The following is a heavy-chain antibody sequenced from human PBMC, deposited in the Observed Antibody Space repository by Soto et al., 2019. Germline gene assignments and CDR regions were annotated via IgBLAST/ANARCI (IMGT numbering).Heavy chain of an antibody. J-gene: IGHJ3*02. V-gene: IGHV3-11*01. CDR2: ISHGSTTI. CDR1: GFTFSDYY. CDR3: ARDRAYPDAFDI. Sequence: QVQLVESGGGLFKPGGSLRLSCAASGFTFSDYYMSWIRQAPGKGLEWVSYISHGSTTIYYTDYVKGRFTIARDNAKNSLYLQMNSLRAEDTAVYYCARDRAYPDAFDIWGQGTMVTVSS.